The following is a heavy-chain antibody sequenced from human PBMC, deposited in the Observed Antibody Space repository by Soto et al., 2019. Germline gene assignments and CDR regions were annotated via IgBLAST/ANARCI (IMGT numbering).Heavy chain of an antibody. CDR1: GYTFTIYD. V-gene: IGHV1-8*01. Sequence: ASVKVSCKASGYTFTIYDINWVRQATGQGLEWMGWMNPNSGNTGYAQKFQGRVTMTRNTSISTAYMELSSLRSEDTAVYYCARGDYLVFAFAIWGQGTMVTVSS. J-gene: IGHJ3*02. CDR2: MNPNSGNT. D-gene: IGHD4-17*01. CDR3: ARGDYLVFAFAI.